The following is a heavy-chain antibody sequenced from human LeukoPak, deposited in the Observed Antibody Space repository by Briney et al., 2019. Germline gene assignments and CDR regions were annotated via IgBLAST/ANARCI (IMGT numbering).Heavy chain of an antibody. V-gene: IGHV3-23*01. J-gene: IGHJ3*02. D-gene: IGHD2-21*02. CDR1: GFTFSSYA. Sequence: GGSLRLSCAASGFTFSSYAMSWVRQAPGKGLEWVSAISGSGGSTYYADSVKGRFTISRDNSKNTLYLQMNSLRAEDTAVYYCAKGNRGKAYCGGDCAVGAFDIWGQGTMVTVSS. CDR3: AKGNRGKAYCGGDCAVGAFDI. CDR2: ISGSGGST.